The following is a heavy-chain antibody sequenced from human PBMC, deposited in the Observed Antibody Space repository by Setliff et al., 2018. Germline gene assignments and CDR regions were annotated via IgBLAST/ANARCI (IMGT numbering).Heavy chain of an antibody. CDR1: GVSIANTASY. V-gene: IGHV4-61*09. CDR2: VYVGGNT. CDR3: ARRGREMSTVRFFHS. Sequence: SETLSLTCNVSGVSIANTASYWSWIRQPAGKTLEWIGQVYVGGNTYYNPSFESRVTMSVDTSKNQFFLKTHSVTTADTAVYYCARRGREMSTVRFFHSWGQGVLVTVSS. J-gene: IGHJ4*02. D-gene: IGHD4-17*01.